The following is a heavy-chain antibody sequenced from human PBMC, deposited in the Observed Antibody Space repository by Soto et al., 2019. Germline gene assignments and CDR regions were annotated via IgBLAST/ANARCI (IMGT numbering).Heavy chain of an antibody. D-gene: IGHD1-1*01. CDR2: ISANNGNT. CDR1: GYTFTNYG. V-gene: IGHV1-18*01. Sequence: GASVKVSCTASGYTFTNYGVTWVRQAPGQGLEWMGWISANNGNTNYAQKFQGRVTMTTDTSTRTVYMELGNLRSDDTAFYYCARVLVATGSNWFDPWGQGTLVTVSS. J-gene: IGHJ5*02. CDR3: ARVLVATGSNWFDP.